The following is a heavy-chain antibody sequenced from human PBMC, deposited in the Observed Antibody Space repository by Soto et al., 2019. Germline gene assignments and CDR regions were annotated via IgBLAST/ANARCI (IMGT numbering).Heavy chain of an antibody. V-gene: IGHV1-18*01. CDR1: CETSATEG. CDR2: ISAYNGNT. J-gene: IGHJ4*01. CDR3: ARDPDPSDTAARADDC. D-gene: IGHD2-21*02. Sequence: GAAVQPCSKGACETSATEGISWVRQAPGQGLEWMGWISAYNGNTNYAQKLQGRVTMTTDTSTSTAYMELRSLRSDGTAVHSCARDPDPSDTAARADDCWG.